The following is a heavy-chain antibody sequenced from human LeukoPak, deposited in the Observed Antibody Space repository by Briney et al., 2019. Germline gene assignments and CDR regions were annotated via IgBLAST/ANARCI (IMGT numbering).Heavy chain of an antibody. CDR2: IGTAGDT. D-gene: IGHD4-23*01. Sequence: PGGSLRLSCAASGFTFSSYDMHWVRQATGKGLEWVSAIGTAGDTYYPGSVKGRFTISRENAKNSLYLQMNSLRAGDTAVYYCARWTVEGDGFDYWGQGTPVTVSS. CDR3: ARWTVEGDGFDY. J-gene: IGHJ4*02. V-gene: IGHV3-13*01. CDR1: GFTFSSYD.